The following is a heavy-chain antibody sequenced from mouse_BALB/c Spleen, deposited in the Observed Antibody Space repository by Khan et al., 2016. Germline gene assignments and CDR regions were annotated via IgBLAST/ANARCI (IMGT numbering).Heavy chain of an antibody. CDR1: GYTFTDYY. D-gene: IGHD1-2*01. CDR2: IFPGSGST. J-gene: IGHJ4*01. CDR3: ARSYYGYFAMDY. Sequence: VQLQQSGTELPRPGASVKLSCKASGYTFTDYYLHWVMQRTGQGLEWIGEIFPGSGSTYYNEKFKGKASLTADTSSSTAYMQPSSLTSEDSAVYFCARSYYGYFAMDYWGHGASVTVSS. V-gene: IGHV1-77*01.